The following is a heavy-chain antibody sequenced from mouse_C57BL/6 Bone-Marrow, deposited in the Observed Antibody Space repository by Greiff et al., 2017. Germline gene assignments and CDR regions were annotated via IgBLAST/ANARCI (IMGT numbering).Heavy chain of an antibody. J-gene: IGHJ4*01. Sequence: QVQLQQPGAELVRPGTSVKVSCKASGYAFTNYLIEWVKQRPGQGLEWIGVINPGSGGTNYNEKFKGKATLTADKSSSTAYMQLSSLTSEDSAVYFCARSYYYYAMDYWGQGTSVTVSS. CDR1: GYAFTNYL. CDR2: INPGSGGT. V-gene: IGHV1-54*01. CDR3: ARSYYYYAMDY. D-gene: IGHD1-1*01.